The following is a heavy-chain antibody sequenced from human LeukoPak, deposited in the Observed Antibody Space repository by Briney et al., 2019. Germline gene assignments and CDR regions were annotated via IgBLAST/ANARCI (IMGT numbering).Heavy chain of an antibody. J-gene: IGHJ6*03. V-gene: IGHV1-18*01. CDR1: GYTFTSYG. CDR2: ISAYNGNT. D-gene: IGHD7-27*01. Sequence: ASVKVSCKASGYTFTSYGISWVRQAPGQGLEWMGWISAYNGNTNYAQKLQGRVTMTTDTSTSTAYMELRSLRSDDTAVYYCARDRTGDKGYYYYYYMDVWGKGTTVTVSS. CDR3: ARDRTGDKGYYYYYYMDV.